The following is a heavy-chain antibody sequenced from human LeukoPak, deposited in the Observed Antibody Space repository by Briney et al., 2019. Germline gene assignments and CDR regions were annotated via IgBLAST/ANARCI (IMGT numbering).Heavy chain of an antibody. D-gene: IGHD4-11*01. J-gene: IGHJ5*02. CDR3: AKDDLMGSVSTVRNWFDT. V-gene: IGHV3-23*01. CDR2: VSGGGGVT. Sequence: PGGSLRLSCAASGFTFANYALTWVRQAPGKGLEWVSTVSGGGGVTYYAGSVKGRFTISRDNSKNTLYLQMNSLRAEDTALYYCAKDDLMGSVSTVRNWFDTWGQGTLVTVSS. CDR1: GFTFANYA.